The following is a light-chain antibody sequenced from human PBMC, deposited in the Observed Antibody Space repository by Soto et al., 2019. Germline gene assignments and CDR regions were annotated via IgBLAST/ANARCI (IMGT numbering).Light chain of an antibody. V-gene: IGLV1-40*01. Sequence: QPVLTQPPSVSGAPGQRVTISCTGSSSNIGTGYEVHWYQQLPGTAPKLLIYGNTNRPSGIPDRFSGSKSGTSASLAITGLQAEDEADYYCQSYDSTLTGHVIFGGGTKLTVL. CDR3: QSYDSTLTGHVI. J-gene: IGLJ2*01. CDR1: SSNIGTGYE. CDR2: GNT.